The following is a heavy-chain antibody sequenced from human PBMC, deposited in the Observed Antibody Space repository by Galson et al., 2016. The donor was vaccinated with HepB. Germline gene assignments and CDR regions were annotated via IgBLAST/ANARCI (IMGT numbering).Heavy chain of an antibody. J-gene: IGHJ4*02. CDR1: GDSVSRNTAA. CDR3: ASGTGAYVQ. CDR2: TYYRSKWSS. V-gene: IGHV6-1*01. D-gene: IGHD5-12*01. Sequence: CAISGDSVSRNTAAWNWIRQSPSRGLEWLGRTYYRSKWSSDYAVSMKSRITINADTSMNQFSLQLNSVTPEDTAVYYCASGTGAYVQWGQGTQVTVSS.